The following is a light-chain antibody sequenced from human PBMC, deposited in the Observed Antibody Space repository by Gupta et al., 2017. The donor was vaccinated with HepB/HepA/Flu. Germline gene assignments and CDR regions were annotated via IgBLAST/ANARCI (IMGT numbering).Light chain of an antibody. CDR2: WAS. CDR1: QSVVFSSHSKKY. Sequence: DILVTPSPDFLAVSLGERAAVNCKCSQSVVFSSHSKKYFTWYQPKPGQPPKLLICWASTREYGVPDRFSGRGSATDFTLTISSLQAEDVAIYYCQQDYRSPFTFGRGTKVEIK. J-gene: IGKJ4*01. V-gene: IGKV4-1*01. CDR3: QQDYRSPFT.